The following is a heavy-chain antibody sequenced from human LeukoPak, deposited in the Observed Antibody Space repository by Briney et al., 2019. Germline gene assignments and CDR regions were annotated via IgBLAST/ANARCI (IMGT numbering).Heavy chain of an antibody. V-gene: IGHV3-30*18. CDR2: ISYDGSNE. J-gene: IGHJ4*02. CDR3: AKGSAAARPYYFDH. CDR1: GFTFSSYG. D-gene: IGHD6-6*01. Sequence: GGSLRLSCAASGFTFSSYGMHWVRQAPGKGLEWVAAISYDGSNEYYVDSVKGRFTISRDNSKNTLFLQMNSLRAEDTAVYYCAKGSAAARPYYFDHWGQGTLVTVSS.